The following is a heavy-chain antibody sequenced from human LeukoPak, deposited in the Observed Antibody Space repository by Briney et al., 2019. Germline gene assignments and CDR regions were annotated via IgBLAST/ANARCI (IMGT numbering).Heavy chain of an antibody. CDR1: GGSISSGSHY. V-gene: IGHV4-61*02. D-gene: IGHD3-10*01. Sequence: PSETLSLTCTVSGGSISSGSHYWSWIRQAAGKGLEWIGRIYTSGSTNYNPSLKSRVTISVDTSKNQISLKLSSVTAADTAVYYCARWGRGGPSFDYWGQGTLVTVSS. J-gene: IGHJ4*02. CDR2: IYTSGST. CDR3: ARWGRGGPSFDY.